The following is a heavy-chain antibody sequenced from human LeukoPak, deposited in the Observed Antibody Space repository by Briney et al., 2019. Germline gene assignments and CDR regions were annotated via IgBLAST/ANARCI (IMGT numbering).Heavy chain of an antibody. CDR3: ARGWATFDQ. J-gene: IGHJ4*02. Sequence: SGTLSLACTVSGDFIRGSPYFWGWVRQPPGKRLEWIGSIYHNGSTYYNPSLKSRVTMSVDTSNNQFSVKVNSVTAADTAIYYCARGWATFDQWGQGPLVTVSS. V-gene: IGHV4-39*01. D-gene: IGHD6-19*01. CDR1: GDFIRGSPYF. CDR2: IYHNGST.